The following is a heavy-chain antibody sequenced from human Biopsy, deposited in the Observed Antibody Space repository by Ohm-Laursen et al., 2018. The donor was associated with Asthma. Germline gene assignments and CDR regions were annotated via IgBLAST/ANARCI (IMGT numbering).Heavy chain of an antibody. V-gene: IGHV3-7*01. CDR2: IKHDGTEK. CDR3: AKRRGYSDLTDFDH. D-gene: IGHD3-3*01. Sequence: SLRPSCAASGFTFGDYWMSWVRQVPGKGLEWVANIKHDGTEKNHVDSLKGRFTISRDNAKSTLYLQMNRLRTDDTAVYYCAKRRGYSDLTDFDHWGQGTLVTVSS. J-gene: IGHJ4*02. CDR1: GFTFGDYW.